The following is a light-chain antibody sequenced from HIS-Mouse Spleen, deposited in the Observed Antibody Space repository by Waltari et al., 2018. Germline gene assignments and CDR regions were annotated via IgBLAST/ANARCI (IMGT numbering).Light chain of an antibody. CDR3: SSYTSSSTWV. CDR2: DVS. V-gene: IGLV2-14*03. J-gene: IGLJ3*02. Sequence: QSALTQPASVSGSPGTSITTPCTCTSTDVGGDNLVSWYQQTPGKAPKLLIYDVSKRPSGVSNRFSGSKSGNTASLTISGLQAEDEADYYCSSYTSSSTWVFGGGTKLTVL. CDR1: STDVGGDNL.